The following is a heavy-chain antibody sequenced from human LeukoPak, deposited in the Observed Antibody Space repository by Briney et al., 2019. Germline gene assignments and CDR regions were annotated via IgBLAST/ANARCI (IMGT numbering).Heavy chain of an antibody. D-gene: IGHD3-10*01. J-gene: IGHJ3*02. V-gene: IGHV3-66*01. CDR3: ERVYYGSGVTHVFDI. CDR2: IYSGGST. Sequence: GGSLRLSCAASGFTVSSNYMNWVRQAPGKGLEWVSVIYSGGSTYYADSVKGRFTISRDNSKNTLYLHMNSLRAEDTAVYYCERVYYGSGVTHVFDIWGQGTMVTVSS. CDR1: GFTVSSNY.